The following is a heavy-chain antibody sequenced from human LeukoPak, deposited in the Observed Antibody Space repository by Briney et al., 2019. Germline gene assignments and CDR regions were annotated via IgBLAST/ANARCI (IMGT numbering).Heavy chain of an antibody. CDR1: GGSFSGYY. CDR3: ASQFGMWEQDY. D-gene: IGHD1-26*01. Sequence: PSETLSLTCAVYGGSFSGYYWSWIRQPPGKGLEWIGEINHSGSTNYNPSLKSRVTISVDTSKNQFSLKLSSVTAADTAVYYCASQFGMWEQDYWGRGTLVTVSS. CDR2: INHSGST. J-gene: IGHJ4*02. V-gene: IGHV4-34*01.